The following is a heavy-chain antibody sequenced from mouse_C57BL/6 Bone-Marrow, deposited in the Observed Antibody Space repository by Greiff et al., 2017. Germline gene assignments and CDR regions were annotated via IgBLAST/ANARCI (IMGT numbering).Heavy chain of an antibody. CDR1: GYTFSTYW. CDR3: ANIMISRAYAMDY. J-gene: IGHJ4*01. D-gene: IGHD2-3*01. Sequence: QVQLQQSGAELMKPGASVKIPCKATGYTFSTYWIEWVRQRPGHGLEWIGEIFPGSGGTNYIEKFKGKATFTADTSSNTAYMQLSNLTSEDSAVYCCANIMISRAYAMDYWGQGTAVTVSS. CDR2: IFPGSGGT. V-gene: IGHV1-9*01.